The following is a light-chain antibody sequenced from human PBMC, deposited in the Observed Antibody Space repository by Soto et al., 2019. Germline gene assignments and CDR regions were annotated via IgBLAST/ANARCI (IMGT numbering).Light chain of an antibody. CDR3: SSYTSSSTVL. V-gene: IGLV2-14*03. J-gene: IGLJ2*01. CDR1: SSDVGVYNF. CDR2: DVS. Sequence: QSVLTQPASVSGSPGQSITISCTGTSSDVGVYNFVSWYQHHPGKAPKLMIYDVSNRPSGVSNRFSGSKSGNTASLTISGLQAEDEADYYCSSYTSSSTVLFGGGTKLTVL.